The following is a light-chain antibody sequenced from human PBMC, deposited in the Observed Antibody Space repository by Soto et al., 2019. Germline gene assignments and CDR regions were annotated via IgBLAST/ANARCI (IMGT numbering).Light chain of an antibody. Sequence: EIVMTQSPATLSVSPGERATISCKASQNVSNNLDWYQQKPGQAPKLLIYDASTRETGVPARFSGSGSGTEFTLTISSLQSEDFAVYYCQQYNNWPYTFGQGTKLEIK. CDR2: DAS. V-gene: IGKV3-15*01. CDR1: QNVSNN. CDR3: QQYNNWPYT. J-gene: IGKJ2*01.